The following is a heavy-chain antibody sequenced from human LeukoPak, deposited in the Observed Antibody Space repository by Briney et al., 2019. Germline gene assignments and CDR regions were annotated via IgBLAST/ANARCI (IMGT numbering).Heavy chain of an antibody. CDR2: IKSKTDGGTT. CDR1: GFTFSNAW. J-gene: IGHJ4*02. V-gene: IGHV3-15*01. Sequence: GGSLRLSCAASGFTFSNAWMSWVRQAPGKGLEWVGRIKSKTDGGTTDYAAPVKGRFTISRDDSKNTLYLQMNSLRTEDTAVYYCTTDVDTAMGLDYWGQGTLVTVSS. CDR3: TTDVDTAMGLDY. D-gene: IGHD5-18*01.